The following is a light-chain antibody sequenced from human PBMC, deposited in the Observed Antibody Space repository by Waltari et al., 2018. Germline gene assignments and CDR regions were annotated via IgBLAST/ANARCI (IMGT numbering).Light chain of an antibody. J-gene: IGKJ4*01. CDR3: QQYGSSSH. CDR1: QSVSSSY. CDR2: GAS. Sequence: EIVLTQSPGTLSLSPGERATLSCRASQSVSSSYLAWYQQKPGQAPRLLIYGASSMATGIPDRFSGSGSGTDFTLTISRLEPEDFAVYYCQQYGSSSHFGGGTKVEIK. V-gene: IGKV3-20*01.